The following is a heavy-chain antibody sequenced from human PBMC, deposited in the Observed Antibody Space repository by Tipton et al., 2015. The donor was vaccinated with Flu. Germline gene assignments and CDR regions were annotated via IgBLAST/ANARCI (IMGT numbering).Heavy chain of an antibody. CDR1: GYSFTTYW. Sequence: VQLVQSGAEVKKPGESLKISCKGSGYSFTTYWIGWVRQMPGKGLEWMGIIYLGDSDTRYSPSFQGQVTISADKSSSTAYLQWSSLKASDTAIYYCARQDCSSGTCYIDHWGQGTLITVSS. V-gene: IGHV5-51*01. D-gene: IGHD2-2*02. CDR3: ARQDCSSGTCYIDH. J-gene: IGHJ4*02. CDR2: IYLGDSDT.